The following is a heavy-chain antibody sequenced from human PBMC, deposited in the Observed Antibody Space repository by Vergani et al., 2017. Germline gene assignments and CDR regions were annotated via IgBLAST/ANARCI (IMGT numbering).Heavy chain of an antibody. D-gene: IGHD3-10*01. J-gene: IGHJ5*02. V-gene: IGHV4-4*07. CDR3: ARMSYGSGNFGSWFDP. Sequence: QVQLQESGPGLVKPSETLSLTCTVSGGSISSYYWSWIRQPAGKGLEWIGRIYTSGSTNYNPSLKSRVTMSVDTSKNQFSLRLSAVTAADTAVYYCARMSYGSGNFGSWFDPWGQGTLVTVSS. CDR1: GGSISSYY. CDR2: IYTSGST.